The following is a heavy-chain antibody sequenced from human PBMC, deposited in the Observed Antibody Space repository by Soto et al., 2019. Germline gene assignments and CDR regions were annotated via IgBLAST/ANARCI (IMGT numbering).Heavy chain of an antibody. Sequence: EVQLVESGGGLVQPGGSLRLSCSASGFTFSSYAMHWVRQAPGKGLEYVSAISSNGGSTYYADSVKGRFTISRDDSKNTLYLQMSSLRAEDTAVYYCVKDLAHCSGGSCYSPEYFQHWGQGTLVTVSS. J-gene: IGHJ1*01. D-gene: IGHD2-15*01. CDR3: VKDLAHCSGGSCYSPEYFQH. V-gene: IGHV3-64D*06. CDR1: GFTFSSYA. CDR2: ISSNGGST.